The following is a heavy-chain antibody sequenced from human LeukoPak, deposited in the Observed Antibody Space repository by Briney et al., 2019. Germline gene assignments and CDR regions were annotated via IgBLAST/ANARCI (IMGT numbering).Heavy chain of an antibody. CDR1: GGSISSYY. CDR2: IYYSGST. Sequence: SETLSLTCTVSGGSISSYYWSWIRQPPGKGLEWIGYIYYSGSTNYNPSLKSRVTISVDTSKNQFSLKLSSVTAADTAVYYCARGGVDCSSTSCSHYYYYYMDVWGKGTTVTVSS. V-gene: IGHV4-59*12. J-gene: IGHJ6*03. CDR3: ARGGVDCSSTSCSHYYYYYMDV. D-gene: IGHD2-2*01.